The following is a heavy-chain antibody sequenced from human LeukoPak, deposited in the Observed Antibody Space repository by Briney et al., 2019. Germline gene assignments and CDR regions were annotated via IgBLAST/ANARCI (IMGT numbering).Heavy chain of an antibody. CDR3: ARVSEWTYDY. CDR2: IYYSGST. J-gene: IGHJ4*02. V-gene: IGHV4-31*03. CDR1: GGSISSGGYY. D-gene: IGHD3-3*01. Sequence: SETLSLTCTVSGGSISSGGYYWSWIRQHPGKGLEWIGYIYYSGSTYYNPSLKSRVTISVDTSKNQFSLKLSSVTAADTAVYYCARVSEWTYDYWGQGTLVTVSS.